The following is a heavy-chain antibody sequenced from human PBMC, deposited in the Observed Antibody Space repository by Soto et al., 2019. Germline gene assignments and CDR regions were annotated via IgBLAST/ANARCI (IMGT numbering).Heavy chain of an antibody. V-gene: IGHV3-30-3*01. CDR2: ISYDGSNK. J-gene: IGHJ4*02. CDR3: ARDLNGRYSSTVDY. D-gene: IGHD6-13*01. CDR1: GFTFSSYA. Sequence: GGSLRLSCAASGFTFSSYAMHWVRQAPGKGLEWVAVISYDGSNKYYADSVKGRFTISRDNSKNTLYLQMNSLRAEDTAVYYCARDLNGRYSSTVDYWGQGTLVTVSS.